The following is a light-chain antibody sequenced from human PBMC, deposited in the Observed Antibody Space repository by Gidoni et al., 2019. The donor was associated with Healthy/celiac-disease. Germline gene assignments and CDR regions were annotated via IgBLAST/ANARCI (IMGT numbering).Light chain of an antibody. CDR3: QQYGSSPTWT. CDR2: GAS. V-gene: IGKV3-20*01. CDR1: QSGSSSY. J-gene: IGKJ1*01. Sequence: EIVLTQSPGTLSLSPGERATLSCRASQSGSSSYLAWYQQKPGQAPRLLIYGASSRATGIPDRFSGSGSGTDFTLTISRLEPEDFAVYYCQQYGSSPTWTFXQXTKVEIK.